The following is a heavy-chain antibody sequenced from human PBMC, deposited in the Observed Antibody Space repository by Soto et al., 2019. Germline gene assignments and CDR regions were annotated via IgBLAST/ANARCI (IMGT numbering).Heavy chain of an antibody. J-gene: IGHJ4*02. D-gene: IGHD2-15*01. V-gene: IGHV3-23*01. CDR3: TLYCSGVTCSGH. CDR1: GFTFSSYA. Sequence: EVQLLESGGGLVQPGGSLRLPCAASGFTFSSYAMTWVRQAPGKGLDWVAAISDSGGSTYYADSVKGRFTISRDNSKNTVYLQMSSLRAEDTAVYYCTLYCSGVTCSGHWGQGTLVTVSS. CDR2: ISDSGGST.